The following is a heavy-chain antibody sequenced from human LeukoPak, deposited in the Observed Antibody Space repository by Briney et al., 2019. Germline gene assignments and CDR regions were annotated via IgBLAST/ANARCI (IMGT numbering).Heavy chain of an antibody. CDR3: ARDSGGYYYDY. CDR1: GFTFSSKY. Sequence: GGSLRLSCAASGFTFSSKYMSWVRQAPGKGLEWVSVIYSGGSTSYADSVKARFTISRDNSKNTLYLQMNSLRAEDTAVYYCARDSGGYYYDYWGQGTLVTVSS. D-gene: IGHD3-22*01. J-gene: IGHJ4*02. V-gene: IGHV3-66*01. CDR2: IYSGGST.